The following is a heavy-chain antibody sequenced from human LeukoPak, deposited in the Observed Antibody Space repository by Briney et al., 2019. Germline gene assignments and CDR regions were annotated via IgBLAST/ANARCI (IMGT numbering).Heavy chain of an antibody. CDR1: GFSFSNYW. Sequence: GGSLRLSCAASGFSFSNYWMHWVREVPEKGLEWVSRIKSDGTGATYAGSVNGRFTISRNNAENTLYLQMNSLRAEDTAIYYCARDRDGPNYYMDVWGKGTTVTVSS. CDR2: IKSDGTGA. D-gene: IGHD5-24*01. CDR3: ARDRDGPNYYMDV. V-gene: IGHV3-74*01. J-gene: IGHJ6*03.